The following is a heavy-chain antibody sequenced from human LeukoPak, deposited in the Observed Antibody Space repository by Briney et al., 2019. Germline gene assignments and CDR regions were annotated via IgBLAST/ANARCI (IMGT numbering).Heavy chain of an antibody. J-gene: IGHJ4*02. CDR3: ARVRWGGLYYFDY. V-gene: IGHV3-30*09. Sequence: GGSLRLSCAASGFTFSSYAMHWVRQAPGKGLEWVAVISYDGSNKYYADFVKGRFAISRDNSKSMLYLQMNSLRAEDTAVYYCARVRWGGLYYFDYWGQGTLVTVSS. CDR1: GFTFSSYA. CDR2: ISYDGSNK. D-gene: IGHD3-16*01.